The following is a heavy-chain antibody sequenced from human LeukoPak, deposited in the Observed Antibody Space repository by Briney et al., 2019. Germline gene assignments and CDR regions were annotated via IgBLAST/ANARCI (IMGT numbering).Heavy chain of an antibody. CDR3: ARAETGYSFQYYYYGMDV. V-gene: IGHV1-18*01. J-gene: IGHJ6*02. CDR1: GYTFTSYG. Sequence: HVASVKVSCKASGYTFTSYGISWVRQAPGQGLEWMGWISAYNGNTNYAQKLQGRVTMTTDTSTSTAYMELRSLRSDDTAVYYCARAETGYSFQYYYYGMDVWGQGTTVTVSS. D-gene: IGHD3-9*01. CDR2: ISAYNGNT.